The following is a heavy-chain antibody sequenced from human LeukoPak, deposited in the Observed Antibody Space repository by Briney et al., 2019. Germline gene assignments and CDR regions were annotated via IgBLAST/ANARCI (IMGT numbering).Heavy chain of an antibody. D-gene: IGHD5-24*01. CDR2: IRYDGSNK. Sequence: GGSLRLSCAASGFTFSSYGMHWVRQAPGKGLEWVAFIRYDGSNKYYADSVKGRFTISRDNSKNTLYLQMNSLRAEDTAVYYCAKPPEMEDAFDIWGQGTMVTVSS. J-gene: IGHJ3*02. V-gene: IGHV3-30*02. CDR3: AKPPEMEDAFDI. CDR1: GFTFSSYG.